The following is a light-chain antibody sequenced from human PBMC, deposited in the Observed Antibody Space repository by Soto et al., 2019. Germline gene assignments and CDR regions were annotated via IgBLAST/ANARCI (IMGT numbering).Light chain of an antibody. CDR2: DTS. CDR3: QQYNHWSSLT. V-gene: IGKV3-15*01. J-gene: IGKJ5*01. Sequence: EIVLTQSPGTLSLSPGERATLSCGASQTVTSNYLAWYQQKPGQAPRLLIYDTSTRATGVPVRFSGSGSGTEFTLTISSLQSEDFAVYYCQQYNHWSSLTFGQGTRLEI. CDR1: QTVTSN.